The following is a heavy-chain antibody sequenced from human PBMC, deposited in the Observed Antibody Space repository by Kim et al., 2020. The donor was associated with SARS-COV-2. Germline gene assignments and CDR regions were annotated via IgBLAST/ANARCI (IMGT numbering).Heavy chain of an antibody. V-gene: IGHV1-69*13. D-gene: IGHD4-17*01. CDR2: IIPIFGTA. Sequence: SVKVSCKASVGTFSSYAISWVRQAPGQGREWMGGIIPIFGTANYAQKFQGRVTITADESTSTAYMELSSLRSEDTAVYYCARSATTVVTLVWFDPWGQGTLVTVSS. CDR1: VGTFSSYA. J-gene: IGHJ5*02. CDR3: ARSATTVVTLVWFDP.